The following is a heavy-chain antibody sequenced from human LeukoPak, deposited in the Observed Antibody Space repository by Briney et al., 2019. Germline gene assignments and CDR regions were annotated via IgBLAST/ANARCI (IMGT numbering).Heavy chain of an antibody. J-gene: IGHJ4*02. CDR1: GYSFTSYW. D-gene: IGHD3-22*01. V-gene: IGHV5-51*01. Sequence: GGSLMISCKGSGYSFTSYWIGWVRQMPGKGVEWMGIIYPGDSDTRYSPSFQGQVTISADKSTSTAYLQWSSLKASDTAMYYCARVGRKGDYYDSGGYFGYWGQGTLVTVSS. CDR2: IYPGDSDT. CDR3: ARVGRKGDYYDSGGYFGY.